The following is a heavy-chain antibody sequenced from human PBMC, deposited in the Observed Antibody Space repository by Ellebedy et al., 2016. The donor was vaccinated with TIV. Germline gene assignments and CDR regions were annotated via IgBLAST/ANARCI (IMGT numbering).Heavy chain of an antibody. CDR1: EFTFSYYS. V-gene: IGHV3-48*02. CDR3: ARRGNYLGDAFDI. CDR2: IVGTGTTT. Sequence: GESLKISXVASEFTFSYYSMNWVRQAAGKGLEWISYIVGTGTTTYYADSVKGRFTISRDNSKNSLFLQMNSLRDDDTAVYYCARRGNYLGDAFDIWGQGAMVIVSS. J-gene: IGHJ3*02. D-gene: IGHD1-26*01.